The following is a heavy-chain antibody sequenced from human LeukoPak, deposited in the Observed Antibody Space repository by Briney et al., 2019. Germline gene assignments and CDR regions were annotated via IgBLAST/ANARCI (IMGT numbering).Heavy chain of an antibody. CDR2: MNPNSGNT. Sequence: ASVKVSCKASGYTFTSYDINWVRQATGQGLEWMGWMNPNSGNTGYAQKFQGRVTITRNTSISTAYMELSSLRSEDTAVYYCARRLLMSGYFSYYFDYWGQGTLVTVSS. CDR3: ARRLLMSGYFSYYFDY. J-gene: IGHJ4*02. V-gene: IGHV1-8*03. CDR1: GYTFTSYD. D-gene: IGHD3-3*01.